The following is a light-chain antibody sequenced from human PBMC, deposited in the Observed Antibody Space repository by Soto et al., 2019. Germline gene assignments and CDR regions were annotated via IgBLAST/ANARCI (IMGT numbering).Light chain of an antibody. Sequence: QSVLTQPPSVSGAPGQRVTISCTGSSSNIGSTYDVQWYQQLPGTAPKLLIHGNTNRPSGVPDRFSGSKSGTSASLAITWLQADDEADYYCQSYDDSPSAHYVSGTGTKLTVL. CDR1: SSNIGSTYD. CDR3: QSYDDSPSAHYV. CDR2: GNT. J-gene: IGLJ1*01. V-gene: IGLV1-40*01.